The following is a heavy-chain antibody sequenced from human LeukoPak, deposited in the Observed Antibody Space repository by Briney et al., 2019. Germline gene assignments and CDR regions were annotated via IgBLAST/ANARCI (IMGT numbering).Heavy chain of an antibody. J-gene: IGHJ4*02. Sequence: GGTLRLSCGVSGFSFSIYAMSWVRQAPGKGLEWVSGISGGGGSTYYADSVKGRFTSSRDNSKNTLYLQMNSLRAKDTAVYYCAKIVHPYYYFDNWGQGTLVTVSS. CDR2: ISGGGGST. CDR1: GFSFSIYA. D-gene: IGHD6-6*01. V-gene: IGHV3-23*01. CDR3: AKIVHPYYYFDN.